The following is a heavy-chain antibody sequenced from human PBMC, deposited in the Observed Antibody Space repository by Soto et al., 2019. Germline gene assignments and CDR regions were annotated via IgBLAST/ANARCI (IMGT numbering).Heavy chain of an antibody. Sequence: GGSLRLSCQASGFNFDNYGMHWVRQAPGKGLEWVAVITYDGSNKYYADSVKGRFTTSRDNSKNTLSLHLNTLKPEDTAVYHCAKDRVGGTFYTPLGFWGQGTLVTVSS. CDR2: ITYDGSNK. CDR1: GFNFDNYG. CDR3: AKDRVGGTFYTPLGF. V-gene: IGHV3-30*18. D-gene: IGHD1-7*01. J-gene: IGHJ4*02.